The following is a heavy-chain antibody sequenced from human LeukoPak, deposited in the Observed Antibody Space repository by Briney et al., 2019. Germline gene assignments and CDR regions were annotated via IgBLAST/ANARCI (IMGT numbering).Heavy chain of an antibody. J-gene: IGHJ4*02. D-gene: IGHD2-15*01. V-gene: IGHV3-72*01. CDR3: ASQAKCSGGSCYGY. Sequence: GGSLRLSCAASGFTFSDHYMDWVRQAPGKGLEWVGRIRDKTNSYTTYYATSVKGRFTIPRDDSKNSLYLQMNSLKTEDTAVYYCASQAKCSGGSCYGYWGQGTLVTVSS. CDR2: IRDKTNSYTT. CDR1: GFTFSDHY.